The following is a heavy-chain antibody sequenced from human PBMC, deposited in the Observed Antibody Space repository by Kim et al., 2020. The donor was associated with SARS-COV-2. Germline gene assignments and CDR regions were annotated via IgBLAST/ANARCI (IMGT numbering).Heavy chain of an antibody. CDR1: GGSVSSGSYY. CDR3: ARCKVSVVYDYRSDWFDP. Sequence: SETLSLTCTVSGGSVSSGSYYWSWIRQPPGKGLEWIGYIYYSGSTNYNPSLKSRVTISVDTSKNQFSLKLSSVTAADTAVYYCARCKVSVVYDYRSDWFDPWGQGTLVTVSS. D-gene: IGHD4-4*01. CDR2: IYYSGST. J-gene: IGHJ5*02. V-gene: IGHV4-61*01.